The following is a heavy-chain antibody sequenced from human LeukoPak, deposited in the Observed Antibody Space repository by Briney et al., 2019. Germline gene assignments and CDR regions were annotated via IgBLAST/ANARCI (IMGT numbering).Heavy chain of an antibody. CDR3: ARELGVTTGFRYYYYMDV. CDR2: LNPNSGGT. Sequence: GASVTVSCKASGYTFTVYYMHWVRQAPAQGVAWVGGLNPNSGGTNYAQKFQGRVTMTRDTSISTAYMELSRLRSDDTAVYYCARELGVTTGFRYYYYMDVWGKGTTVTVSS. D-gene: IGHD4-17*01. J-gene: IGHJ6*03. CDR1: GYTFTVYY. V-gene: IGHV1-2*02.